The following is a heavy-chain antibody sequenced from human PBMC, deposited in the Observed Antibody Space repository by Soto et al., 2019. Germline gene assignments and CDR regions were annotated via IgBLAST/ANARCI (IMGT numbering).Heavy chain of an antibody. D-gene: IGHD6-13*01. CDR3: ARETSASSSWHQLDYGMDV. V-gene: IGHV1-69*13. J-gene: IGHJ6*02. CDR2: IIPIFGTA. Sequence: ASVKVSCKASGGTFSSYAISWVRQAPGQGLEWMGGIIPIFGTANYAQKFQGRVTITADESTSTAYMELSSLRSEDTAVYYCARETSASSSWHQLDYGMDVWGQGTTVTVSS. CDR1: GGTFSSYA.